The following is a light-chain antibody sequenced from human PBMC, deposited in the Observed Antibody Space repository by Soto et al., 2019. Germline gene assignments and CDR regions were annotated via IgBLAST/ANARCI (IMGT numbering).Light chain of an antibody. CDR3: QQYNGYRWT. J-gene: IGKJ1*01. Sequence: DIQMTQSPSTLSASVGDTVTITCRASQSISIWLAWHQQKPGKAPKILIYKASSLESGVPSRFSGSGSGTEFTLTISSLQPADSATYYCQQYNGYRWTFGQGTKVDIK. CDR2: KAS. CDR1: QSISIW. V-gene: IGKV1-5*03.